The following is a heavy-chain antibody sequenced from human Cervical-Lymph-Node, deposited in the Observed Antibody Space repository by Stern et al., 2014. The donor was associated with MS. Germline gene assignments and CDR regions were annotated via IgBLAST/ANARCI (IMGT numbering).Heavy chain of an antibody. CDR2: AWYDGSTA. D-gene: IGHD5-24*01. V-gene: IGHV3-33*01. J-gene: IGHJ4*02. CDR3: ARGHIPYAYNYLFDY. Sequence: QVQPVQSGGGVVQPGTSLRLSCAASGFTFSSYGMHWVRQAPGKGLEWVALAWYDGSTAYYTNSVKGRFTISRDNSKNTLSLQMNSLTAEDTAVYYCARGHIPYAYNYLFDYWGQGTLVTVSS. CDR1: GFTFSSYG.